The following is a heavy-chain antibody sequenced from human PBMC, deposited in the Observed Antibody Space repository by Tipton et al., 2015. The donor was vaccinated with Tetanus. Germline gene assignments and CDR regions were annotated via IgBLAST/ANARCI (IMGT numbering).Heavy chain of an antibody. CDR2: SWYDGTDK. D-gene: IGHD2-15*01. CDR3: AREADCSGGSCFSGDFDN. J-gene: IGHJ4*02. V-gene: IGHV3-33*01. Sequence: SLRLSCAASGFIFSSYGIHWVRQAPCKGLEWVAVSWYDGTDKYYADSVKGRFTISRDNSKNTLYLQMNSLRAEDTAVYYCAREADCSGGSCFSGDFDNWGQGTQVTVSS. CDR1: GFIFSSYG.